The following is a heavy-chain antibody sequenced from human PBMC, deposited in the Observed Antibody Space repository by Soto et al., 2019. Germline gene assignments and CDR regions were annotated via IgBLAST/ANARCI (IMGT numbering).Heavy chain of an antibody. V-gene: IGHV3-74*03. J-gene: IGHJ4*02. D-gene: IGHD4-17*01. CDR3: STDEFDY. CDR1: GFTLRDYW. Sequence: PGGSLRLSCAASGFTLRDYWMHWVRQPPGKGPNGVSRMTGDGRTTQYADSVKGRFTASRDNAKSTLYLQMNSLRAEDTAVYYCSTDEFDYWGPATLVTVSS. CDR2: MTGDGRTT.